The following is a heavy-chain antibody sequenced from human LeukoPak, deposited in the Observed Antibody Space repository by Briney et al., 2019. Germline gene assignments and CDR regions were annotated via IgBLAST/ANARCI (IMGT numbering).Heavy chain of an antibody. V-gene: IGHV1-2*02. J-gene: IGHJ4*02. Sequence: ASVKVSCKASGYTFTGYYMHWVRQAPGQGLEWMGWINPNSGGTNYAQKLQGRVTMTTDTSTSTAYMELRSLRSDDTAVYYCARNYALGSHRIDYWGQGTLVTVSS. CDR3: ARNYALGSHRIDY. D-gene: IGHD3-10*01. CDR1: GYTFTGYY. CDR2: INPNSGGT.